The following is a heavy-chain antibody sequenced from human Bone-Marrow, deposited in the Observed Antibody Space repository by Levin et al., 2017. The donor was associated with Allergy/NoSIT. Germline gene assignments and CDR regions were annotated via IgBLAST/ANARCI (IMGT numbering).Heavy chain of an antibody. CDR2: IVPIFGTA. D-gene: IGHD1-20*01. J-gene: IGHJ6*02. CDR3: GRGRGSITDFFYYGMDV. V-gene: IGHV1-69*01. Sequence: TWVRQAPGQGLEWMGGIVPIFGTATYAEQFQGRVTITVDEYTSTGHMELSGLRSEDTAVYFCGRGRGSITDFFYYGMDVWGQGTTVIVSS.